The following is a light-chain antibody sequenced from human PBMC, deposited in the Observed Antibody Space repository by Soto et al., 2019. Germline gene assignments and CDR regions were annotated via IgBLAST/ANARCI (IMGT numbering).Light chain of an antibody. CDR3: QKYDRAPRT. Sequence: DLQMTQSPPSLSESVGDRVTITCRASHAISNYLAWYQQKPGKVPELLIYAASTLQSGVPSRFSGSGSGTDFTLTISSLQPEDVATYYCQKYDRAPRTFGQGTKVDIK. CDR2: AAS. V-gene: IGKV1-27*01. CDR1: HAISNY. J-gene: IGKJ1*01.